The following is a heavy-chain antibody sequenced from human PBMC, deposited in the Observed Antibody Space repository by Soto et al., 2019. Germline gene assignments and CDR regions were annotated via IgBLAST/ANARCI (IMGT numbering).Heavy chain of an antibody. CDR2: INQDGSQK. J-gene: IGHJ4*02. CDR1: GFAFRSHW. D-gene: IGHD6-19*01. V-gene: IGHV3-7*01. CDR3: ARDAYISGYYQFDY. Sequence: GGSLRLSCGGSGFAFRSHWMSWGRQAPGKGLEWVANINQDGSQKYYVDSVKGRFTISRDNTKNSLYLQMNSLRAEDTAVYYCARDAYISGYYQFDYWGQGTLVTVSS.